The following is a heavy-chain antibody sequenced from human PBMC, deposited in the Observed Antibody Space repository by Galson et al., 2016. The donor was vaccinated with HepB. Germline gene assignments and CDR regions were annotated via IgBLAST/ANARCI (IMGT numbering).Heavy chain of an antibody. V-gene: IGHV3-23*01. Sequence: SLRLSCAASGFTFSTYAISWVRQAPGKGLEWVSAISNSGSTTYYADSVKGRFTISRDNSRNTLHLQMNSLRVEDTALYYCAKEFVATGAVGGDYWGQGTLVTVPS. CDR1: GFTFSTYA. D-gene: IGHD2-15*01. J-gene: IGHJ4*02. CDR2: ISNSGSTT. CDR3: AKEFVATGAVGGDY.